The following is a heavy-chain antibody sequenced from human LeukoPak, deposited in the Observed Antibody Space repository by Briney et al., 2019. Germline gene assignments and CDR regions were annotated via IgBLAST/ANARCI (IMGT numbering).Heavy chain of an antibody. V-gene: IGHV3-48*02. Sequence: GGSLRLSCSASGFIFSSYSMNWVRQAPGKGLEWVSYISSSSSTIYYADSVKGRFTISRDNAKNSLYLQMNSLRDEDTAVYYCARDPGYDRSGYSDYWGQGTLVTVSS. CDR1: GFIFSSYS. CDR2: ISSSSSTI. D-gene: IGHD3-22*01. CDR3: ARDPGYDRSGYSDY. J-gene: IGHJ4*02.